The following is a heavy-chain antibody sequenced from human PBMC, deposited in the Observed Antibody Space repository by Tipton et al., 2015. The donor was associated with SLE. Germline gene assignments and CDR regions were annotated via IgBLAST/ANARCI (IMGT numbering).Heavy chain of an antibody. CDR1: GGSISSYY. CDR2: IYYSGST. Sequence: TLSLTCTVSGGSISSYYWSWIRQPQGKGLEWIGYIYYSGSTNYNPSLKSRVTISVDTSKNQFSLKLSSVTAADTAVYYCARNKYSSDPWYFDLWGRGTLVTVSS. J-gene: IGHJ2*01. CDR3: ARNKYSSDPWYFDL. D-gene: IGHD6-19*01. V-gene: IGHV4-59*07.